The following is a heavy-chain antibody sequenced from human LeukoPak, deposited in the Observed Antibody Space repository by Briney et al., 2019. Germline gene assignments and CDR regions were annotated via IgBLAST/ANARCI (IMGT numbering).Heavy chain of an antibody. CDR1: GYTFTGYY. V-gene: IGHV1-46*01. CDR3: ARGGWYCFDY. J-gene: IGHJ4*02. D-gene: IGHD6-19*01. CDR2: INSSGGTT. Sequence: GVSVSVSCKASGYTFTGYYMHWVRQAPGQGLEWMGVINSSGGTTSYAQKFQGRVTMTRDTSTSTVYMELSSLRSEDAAVYYCARGGWYCFDYWGQGTLVTVSS.